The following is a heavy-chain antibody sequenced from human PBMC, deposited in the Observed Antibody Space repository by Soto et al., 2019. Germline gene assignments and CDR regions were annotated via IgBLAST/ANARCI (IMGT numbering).Heavy chain of an antibody. V-gene: IGHV3-30*18. CDR2: ISYDGSNK. CDR3: AKDQSPFDYRNYYGMDV. J-gene: IGHJ6*02. D-gene: IGHD4-4*01. Sequence: VAVISYDGSNKYYADSVKGRFTISRDNSKNTLYLQMNSLRAEDTAVYYCAKDQSPFDYRNYYGMDVWGQGTTVTVSS.